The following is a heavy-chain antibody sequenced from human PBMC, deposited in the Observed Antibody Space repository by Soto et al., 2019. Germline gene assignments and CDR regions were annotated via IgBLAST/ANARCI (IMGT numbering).Heavy chain of an antibody. CDR1: GFTFDDYA. J-gene: IGHJ4*02. Sequence: EVQLVESGGGLVQPGRSLRLSCAASGFTFDDYAMHWVRQAPGKGLEWVSGISWNSGSIGYADSVKGRFTISRDNAKNSLYLQMNSLRAEDTALYYCAKQRGWELLPGVLFDYWGQGTLVTVSS. CDR3: AKQRGWELLPGVLFDY. CDR2: ISWNSGSI. D-gene: IGHD1-26*01. V-gene: IGHV3-9*01.